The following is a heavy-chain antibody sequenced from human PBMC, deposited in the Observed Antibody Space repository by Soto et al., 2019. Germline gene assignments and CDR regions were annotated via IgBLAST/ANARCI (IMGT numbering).Heavy chain of an antibody. CDR1: GFTFNDDY. CDR3: VGSRWLYAIDY. V-gene: IGHV3-11*05. J-gene: IGHJ4*01. D-gene: IGHD3-22*01. Sequence: QVQLVESGGGLVKPGGSLRLSCAASGFTFNDDYMGWIRQAPGKGLEWVSFISSSLTYVKYADSVKGRFTISRDNAKDSLALQMNSLRAEDTAVDDGVGSRWLYAIDYWGHGILVTVSS. CDR2: ISSSLTYV.